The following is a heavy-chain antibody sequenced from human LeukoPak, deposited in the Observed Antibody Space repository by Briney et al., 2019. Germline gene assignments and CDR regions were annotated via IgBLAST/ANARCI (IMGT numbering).Heavy chain of an antibody. CDR1: GGSISSYY. CDR2: IYYSGST. V-gene: IGHV4-59*01. CDR3: ARVERGYSYGYWGDAFDI. Sequence: PSETLSLTCTVSGGSISSYYWSWIRQPPGKGLEWIGYIYYSGSTNYNPSLKSRVTISVDPSKNQFSLKLSSATAADTAVYYCARVERGYSYGYWGDAFDIWGQGTMVTVSS. J-gene: IGHJ3*02. D-gene: IGHD5-18*01.